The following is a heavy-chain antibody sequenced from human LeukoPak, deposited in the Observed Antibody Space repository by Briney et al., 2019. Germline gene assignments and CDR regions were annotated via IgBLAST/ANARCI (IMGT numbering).Heavy chain of an antibody. D-gene: IGHD2/OR15-2a*01. CDR2: LYVDGST. Sequence: GGSLRLSCAASGLTVSNNYLSWVPQAPGRGREWVSVLYVDGSTYYADSVKSRFTISRDNSKNIMYLQKNSLRADDTAVYYCARDVSSRHLDYWGQGTLVTVSS. J-gene: IGHJ4*02. CDR1: GLTVSNNY. CDR3: ARDVSSRHLDY. V-gene: IGHV3-66*01.